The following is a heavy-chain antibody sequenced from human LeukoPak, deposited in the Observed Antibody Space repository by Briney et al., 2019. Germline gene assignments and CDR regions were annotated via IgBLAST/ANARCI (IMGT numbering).Heavy chain of an antibody. Sequence: SETLSLTCTVSGGSISSGGYYWSWIRQPPGKGLEWIGYIYHSGSTYYNPSLKSRVTISVDRSKNQFSLKLSSVTAADTAVYYCARDNRWNDDPRVWFFDYRGQGTLVTVSS. J-gene: IGHJ4*02. CDR1: GGSISSGGYY. V-gene: IGHV4-30-2*01. CDR3: ARDNRWNDDPRVWFFDY. CDR2: IYHSGST. D-gene: IGHD1-1*01.